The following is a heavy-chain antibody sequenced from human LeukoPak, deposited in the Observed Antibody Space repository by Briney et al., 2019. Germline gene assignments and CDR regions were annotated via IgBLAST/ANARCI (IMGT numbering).Heavy chain of an antibody. CDR3: ARGLDIVVVPAAKVNAFDI. J-gene: IGHJ3*02. CDR1: GGTFSSYA. CDR2: IIPIFGTA. D-gene: IGHD2-2*03. V-gene: IGHV1-69*13. Sequence: GASVKVSCKASGGTFSSYAISWARQAPGQGLEWMGGIIPIFGTANYAQKFQGRVTITADESTSTAYMELSSLRSEDTAVYYCARGLDIVVVPAAKVNAFDIWGQGTMVTVSS.